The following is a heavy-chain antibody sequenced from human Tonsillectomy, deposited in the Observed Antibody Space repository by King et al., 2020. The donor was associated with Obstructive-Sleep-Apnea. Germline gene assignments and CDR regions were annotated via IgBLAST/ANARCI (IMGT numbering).Heavy chain of an antibody. J-gene: IGHJ5*02. V-gene: IGHV2-5*02. Sequence: ITLKESGPTLVKPTQTLTLTCTFSGFSLSTSGVGVGWIRQPPGKALEWLALIYWDDDKRYSPSLKSRLTITKDTSKHQVVLTMTNMDPVDTATYYCAHRRRVRIAAAGVGGRSGPGVCFDPWGQGTLVTVSS. D-gene: IGHD6-13*01. CDR3: AHRRRVRIAAAGVGGRSGPGVCFDP. CDR1: GFSLSTSGVG. CDR2: IYWDDDK.